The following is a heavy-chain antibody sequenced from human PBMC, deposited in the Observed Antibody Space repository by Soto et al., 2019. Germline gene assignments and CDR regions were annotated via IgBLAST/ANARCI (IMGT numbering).Heavy chain of an antibody. V-gene: IGHV3-7*05. CDR1: GFTFSSYW. CDR3: ARDAPTTVTTYGGYYYYYGMDV. J-gene: IGHJ6*02. CDR2: IKQDGSEK. Sequence: GGSLRLSCAASGFTFSSYWMSWVRQAPGKGLEWVANIKQDGSEKYYVDSVKGRFTISRDNAKNSLYLQMNSLRAEDTAVYYCARDAPTTVTTYGGYYYYYGMDVWGQGTTVTVSS. D-gene: IGHD4-4*01.